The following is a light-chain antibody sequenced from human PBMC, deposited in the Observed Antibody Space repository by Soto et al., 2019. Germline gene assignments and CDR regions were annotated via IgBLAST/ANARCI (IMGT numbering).Light chain of an antibody. CDR2: GAS. V-gene: IGKV3-15*01. CDR3: QQYNNWAIT. Sequence: EIVMTQSPATLSLSPGERATLSCRASQSVSSNLAWYQQKPGQAPRLLIYGASIRATDIPARVSGSGSGTAVSITINRLPSEDFAVYYYQQYNNWAITYGQGTRLEI. J-gene: IGKJ5*01. CDR1: QSVSSN.